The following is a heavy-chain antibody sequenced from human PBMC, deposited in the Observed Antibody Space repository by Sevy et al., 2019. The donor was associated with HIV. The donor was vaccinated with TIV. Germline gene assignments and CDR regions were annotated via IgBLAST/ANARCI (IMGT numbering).Heavy chain of an antibody. D-gene: IGHD3-22*01. CDR2: IWSDGAYQ. V-gene: IGHV3-33*01. J-gene: IGHJ4*02. CDR3: ARGGYYYDNAAYYALDS. CDR1: GFTFSNYA. Sequence: GEYLKISCAATGFTFSNYAMHWVRQAPGKGMEWVAIIWSDGAYQYHGDSVKGRFTISRDNSKNTLYLQMNNVRVEDTAVYYCARGGYYYDNAAYYALDSWGQGTLVTVSS.